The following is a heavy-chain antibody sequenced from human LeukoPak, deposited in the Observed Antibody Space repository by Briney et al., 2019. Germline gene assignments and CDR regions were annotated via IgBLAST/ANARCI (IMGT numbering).Heavy chain of an antibody. Sequence: SETLSLTCAVYGRPLSGYYWSWIRQPPGKGEERNEQKNHSGSTNYNPSPKSRVTISVDTSKNQFSLKLSSVTAADTAVYYCARHPTKYSSSWYSYWGQGNLVTVSS. J-gene: IGHJ4*02. CDR2: KNHSGST. CDR3: ARHPTKYSSSWYSY. CDR1: GRPLSGYY. D-gene: IGHD6-13*01. V-gene: IGHV4-34*01.